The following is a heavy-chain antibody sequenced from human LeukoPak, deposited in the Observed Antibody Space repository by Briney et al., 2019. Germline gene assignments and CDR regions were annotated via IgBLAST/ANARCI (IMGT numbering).Heavy chain of an antibody. V-gene: IGHV4-59*11. CDR3: ARGHLALDS. Sequence: PSETLSLTCTVSGGSISSHFWSWIRQTPGKGLEWIGYIYYSGSTNYNPSLKSRVTISVDTSKNQFSLKLSSVTAADTAVFYCARGHLALDSWGQGTLVTVPS. CDR1: GGSISSHF. CDR2: IYYSGST. J-gene: IGHJ4*02.